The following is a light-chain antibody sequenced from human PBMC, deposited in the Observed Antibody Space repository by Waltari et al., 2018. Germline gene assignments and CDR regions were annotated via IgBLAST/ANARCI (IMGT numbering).Light chain of an antibody. V-gene: IGKV3-20*01. J-gene: IGKJ4*01. CDR3: QQFGSSPFT. CDR1: ESVSSSH. CDR2: AES. Sequence: EIVLTQSPGTLSLSPGERATLSCRASESVSSSHLAWYQQKPGQAPRLLIYAESYRATGIPDRFSGSVSGTDFTLTISRLEPEDFAVYYCQQFGSSPFTFGGGTKVEIK.